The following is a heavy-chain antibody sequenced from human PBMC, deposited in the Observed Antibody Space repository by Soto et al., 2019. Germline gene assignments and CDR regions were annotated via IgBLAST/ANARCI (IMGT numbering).Heavy chain of an antibody. Sequence: EVRLVESGGGLVQPGRSLRLSCAASGFMFDDNAMHWVRQRPGRGLEWVSGITWNSDEIGYPDSVKGRFSISRDNAKKYLYLQMNSLRPDDTALYYCAASRGFDSSGYSGYYYGMDVWGQGTTVTVSS. CDR2: ITWNSDEI. CDR3: AASRGFDSSGYSGYYYGMDV. D-gene: IGHD3-22*01. V-gene: IGHV3-9*01. J-gene: IGHJ6*02. CDR1: GFMFDDNA.